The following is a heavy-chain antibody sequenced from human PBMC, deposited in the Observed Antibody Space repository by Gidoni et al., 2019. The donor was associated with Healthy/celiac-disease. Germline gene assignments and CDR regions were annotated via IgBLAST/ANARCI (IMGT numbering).Heavy chain of an antibody. Sequence: EVKMVESGGGLVQPGGSLRLSCAASGFTFSSYSLNWVRQAPGKGLEWVSYISSSSSTIYYADSVKGRFTISRDNAKNSLYLQMNSLRDEDTAVYYCARLNYYDSSGYRPIDYWGQGTLVTVSS. V-gene: IGHV3-48*02. CDR3: ARLNYYDSSGYRPIDY. CDR1: GFTFSSYS. CDR2: ISSSSSTI. J-gene: IGHJ4*02. D-gene: IGHD3-22*01.